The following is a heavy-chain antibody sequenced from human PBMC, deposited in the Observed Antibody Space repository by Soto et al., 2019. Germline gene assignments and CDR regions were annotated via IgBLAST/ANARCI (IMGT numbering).Heavy chain of an antibody. D-gene: IGHD6-13*01. CDR2: IDPSDSYT. CDR3: ARNRPQLDARGDFDD. V-gene: IGHV5-10-1*01. CDR1: EYSFTSHW. Sequence: XESLKISWIGSEYSFTSHWLIWVRQMPGKGLEWMGSIDPSDSYTNYSPSFEGHVLISIDKSITTAYLQWSSLRASDTAMYYCARNRPQLDARGDFDDWGRGTLVTVSS. J-gene: IGHJ4*02.